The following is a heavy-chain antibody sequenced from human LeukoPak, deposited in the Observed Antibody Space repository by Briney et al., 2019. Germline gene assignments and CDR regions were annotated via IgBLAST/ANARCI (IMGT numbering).Heavy chain of an antibody. CDR3: ARHSGRYYGSGSYFGY. CDR2: IDPSDSYT. J-gene: IGHJ4*02. D-gene: IGHD3-10*01. Sequence: GESLKISCKGSGYSFTSYWISWVRQMPGKGLEWMGRIDPSDSYTNYSPSFQGHVTISADKSISTAYLQWSSLKASDTAMYYCARHSGRYYGSGSYFGYWDQGTLVTVSS. V-gene: IGHV5-10-1*01. CDR1: GYSFTSYW.